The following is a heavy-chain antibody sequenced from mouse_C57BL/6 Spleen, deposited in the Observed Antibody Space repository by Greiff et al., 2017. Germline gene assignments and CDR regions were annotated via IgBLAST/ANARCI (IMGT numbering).Heavy chain of an antibody. CDR3: ARLEGSGSLDY. V-gene: IGHV5-12*01. CDR1: GFTFSDYY. D-gene: IGHD3-2*02. CDR2: ISNGGGST. J-gene: IGHJ2*01. Sequence: EVKLVESGGGLVQPGGSLKLSCAASGFTFSDYYMYWVRQTPEKRLEWVAYISNGGGSTYYPDTVKGRFTISRDKAKNTLYLQMSRLKSEDTAMYYCARLEGSGSLDYWGQGTTLTVSS.